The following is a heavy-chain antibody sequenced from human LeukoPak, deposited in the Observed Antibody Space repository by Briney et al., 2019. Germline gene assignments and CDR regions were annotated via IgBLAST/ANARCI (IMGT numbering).Heavy chain of an antibody. CDR3: ARDRRSGWYDVGAFDI. V-gene: IGHV3-7*01. CDR2: IKQDGSEK. D-gene: IGHD6-19*01. J-gene: IGHJ3*02. Sequence: GGSLRLSCAASGFTFSNYWMSWARQAPGKGLEWVANIKQDGSEKYYVDSVKGRFTISRDNAKNSLYLQMNSLRAEDTAVYYCARDRRSGWYDVGAFDIWGQGTMVTVSS. CDR1: GFTFSNYW.